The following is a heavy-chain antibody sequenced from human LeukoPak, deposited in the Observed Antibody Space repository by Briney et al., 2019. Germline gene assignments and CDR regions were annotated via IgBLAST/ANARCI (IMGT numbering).Heavy chain of an antibody. CDR2: INHSGST. D-gene: IGHD6-19*01. Sequence: SGTLSLTCAVYGGSFSGYYWSWIRQPPGKGLEWVGEINHSGSTNYNPSLKSRVTISVDTSKNQFSLKLSSVTAAHTAVYYCARGRVIAVAGTRWFDPWGEGTLVTVSS. J-gene: IGHJ5*02. CDR3: ARGRVIAVAGTRWFDP. CDR1: GGSFSGYY. V-gene: IGHV4-34*01.